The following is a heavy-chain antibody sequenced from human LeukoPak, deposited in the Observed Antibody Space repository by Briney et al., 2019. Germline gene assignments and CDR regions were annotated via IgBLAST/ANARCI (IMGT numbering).Heavy chain of an antibody. V-gene: IGHV1-18*01. CDR2: ISGYNGNT. J-gene: IGHJ2*01. D-gene: IGHD2-21*02. CDR3: ARGLGVVTAQSEQPKPRYFDL. Sequence: ASVTVSCKASGYTFISHGISWVRQAPGQGLEWMGWISGYNGNTNYAQNLQGRVTMTTDTSTSTAYMELRSLRSDDTAVYYCARGLGVVTAQSEQPKPRYFDLWGRGTQVTVSS. CDR1: GYTFISHG.